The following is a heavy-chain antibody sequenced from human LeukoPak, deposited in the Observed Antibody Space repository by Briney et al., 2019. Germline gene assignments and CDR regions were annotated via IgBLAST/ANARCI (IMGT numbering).Heavy chain of an antibody. CDR2: IYYSGST. CDR1: GGSISSSSYY. Sequence: SETLSLTCTVSGGSISSSSYYWGWIRQPPGKGLEWIGSIYYSGSTCYNPSLKSRVTISVDTSKNQFSLKLSSVTAADTAVYYCARASYYYDSSVYYYLPDAFDIWGQGTMVTVSS. J-gene: IGHJ3*02. V-gene: IGHV4-39*07. CDR3: ARASYYYDSSVYYYLPDAFDI. D-gene: IGHD3-22*01.